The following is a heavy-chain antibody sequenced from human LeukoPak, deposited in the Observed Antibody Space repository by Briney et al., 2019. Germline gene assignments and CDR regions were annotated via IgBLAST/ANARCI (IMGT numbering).Heavy chain of an antibody. Sequence: GGSLRLSCAASGFTFSSYAMHWVRQAPGRGLEWVAVISYDGGNKYYADSVKGRFTISRDNSKNTLYLQMNSLRAEDTAVYYCATGYSGYDQLYYFDYWGQGTLVTVSS. CDR2: ISYDGGNK. CDR3: ATGYSGYDQLYYFDY. V-gene: IGHV3-30-3*01. CDR1: GFTFSSYA. D-gene: IGHD5-12*01. J-gene: IGHJ4*02.